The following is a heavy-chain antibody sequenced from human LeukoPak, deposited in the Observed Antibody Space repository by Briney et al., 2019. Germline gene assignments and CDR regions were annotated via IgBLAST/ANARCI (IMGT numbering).Heavy chain of an antibody. CDR1: GFTFSSYS. J-gene: IGHJ4*02. V-gene: IGHV3-48*02. Sequence: PGGSLRLSCAASGFTFSSYSMNWVRQAPGKGLEWVSHITASGTAMFYADSVKGRFTISRDNAKNSLYLQMNSLRDEDTAVCYCASGGSYRFDYWGQGTLVTVSS. CDR2: ITASGTAM. D-gene: IGHD1-26*01. CDR3: ASGGSYRFDY.